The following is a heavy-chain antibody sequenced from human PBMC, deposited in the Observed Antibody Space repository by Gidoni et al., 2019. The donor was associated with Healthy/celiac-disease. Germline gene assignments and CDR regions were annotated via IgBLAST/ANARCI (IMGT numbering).Heavy chain of an antibody. CDR2: IIPILGIA. CDR3: AREIVDYGDYVLDY. CDR1: GGTFSSYA. J-gene: IGHJ4*02. D-gene: IGHD4-17*01. Sequence: QVQLVQSGAEVKKPGSSVKVSCKASGGTFSSYAISWVRQAPGQGLEWMGRIIPILGIANYEKKFQGRVTITAYKSTSTAYMELSSLRSEDTAVYYCAREIVDYGDYVLDYWGQGTLVTVSA. V-gene: IGHV1-69*04.